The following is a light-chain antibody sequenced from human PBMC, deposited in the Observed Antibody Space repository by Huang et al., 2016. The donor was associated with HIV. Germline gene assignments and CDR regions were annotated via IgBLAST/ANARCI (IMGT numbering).Light chain of an antibody. V-gene: IGKV3-15*01. J-gene: IGKJ2*01. CDR2: GAS. Sequence: EIVMTQSPATLSVSPGDGATLSCGASQSFSRNLAWYQQKPGQPPRLLIYGASTRATGVPARFSGSGSGTEFTLTISSLQSEDFALYYCQQYNNWPYTFGQGTKLEIK. CDR1: QSFSRN. CDR3: QQYNNWPYT.